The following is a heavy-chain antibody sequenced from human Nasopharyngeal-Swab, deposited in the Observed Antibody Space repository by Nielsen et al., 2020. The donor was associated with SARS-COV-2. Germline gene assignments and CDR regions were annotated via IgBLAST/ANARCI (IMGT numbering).Heavy chain of an antibody. CDR2: IYYSGST. CDR3: ARATMIVVVIGAFDI. Sequence: RQAPGKGLEWIGYIYYSGSTYYNPSLESRVTISVDTSKNQFSLKLSPVTAADTAVYYCARATMIVVVIGAFDIWGQGTMVTVSS. V-gene: IGHV4-31*02. J-gene: IGHJ3*02. D-gene: IGHD3-22*01.